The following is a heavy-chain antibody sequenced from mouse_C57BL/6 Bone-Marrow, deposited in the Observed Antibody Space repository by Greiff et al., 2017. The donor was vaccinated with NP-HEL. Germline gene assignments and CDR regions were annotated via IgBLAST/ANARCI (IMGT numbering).Heavy chain of an antibody. CDR2: ISSGGSYT. J-gene: IGHJ2*01. CDR1: GFTFSSYG. Sequence: EVKVVESGGDLVKPGGSLKLSCAASGFTFSSYGMSWVRQTPDKRLEWVATISSGGSYTYYPDSVKGRFTISRDNAKNTLYLQMSSLKSEDTAMYYCARHKTSGNYFDYWGQGTTLTVSS. V-gene: IGHV5-6*01. D-gene: IGHD1-3*01. CDR3: ARHKTSGNYFDY.